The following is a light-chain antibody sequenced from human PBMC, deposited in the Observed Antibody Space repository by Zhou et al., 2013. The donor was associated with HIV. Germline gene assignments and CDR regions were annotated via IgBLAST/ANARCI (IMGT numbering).Light chain of an antibody. CDR2: KAS. Sequence: DIQMTQSPSTLSASVGDRVTITCRASQSISSWLAWYQQKPGKAPKLLIYKASNLETGVPSRFSGSGSGTEFTLTISSLQPDDFATYYCQRCDDYSPWTFGQGPRWKSN. CDR3: QRCDDYSPWT. CDR1: QSISSW. J-gene: IGKJ1*01. V-gene: IGKV1-5*03.